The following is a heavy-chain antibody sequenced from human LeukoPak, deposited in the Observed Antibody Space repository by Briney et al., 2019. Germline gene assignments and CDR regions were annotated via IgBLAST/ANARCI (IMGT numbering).Heavy chain of an antibody. CDR1: GGSISSSSYY. V-gene: IGHV4-39*07. CDR3: ARAAHGGNLYHYFDY. Sequence: SETLSLTCTVSGGSISSSSYYWGWIRQPPGKGLEWIGSIYYSGSTYYNPSLKSRVTISVDTSKNQFSLKLSSVTAADTAVYYCARAAHGGNLYHYFDYWGQGTLVTVSS. J-gene: IGHJ4*02. CDR2: IYYSGST. D-gene: IGHD4-23*01.